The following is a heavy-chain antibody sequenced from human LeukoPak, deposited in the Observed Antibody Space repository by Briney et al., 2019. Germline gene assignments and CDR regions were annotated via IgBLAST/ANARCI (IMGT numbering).Heavy chain of an antibody. Sequence: GGSLRPSCAASGFTFSNAWMSWVRQAPGKGLEWVGRIKSKTDGGTTDYAAPEKGRFTISRDDLKNTLYLQMNSLKTEDTAVYYCTTDLWGGFDPWGQGTLVTVSS. CDR2: IKSKTDGGTT. V-gene: IGHV3-15*01. J-gene: IGHJ5*02. CDR1: GFTFSNAW. CDR3: TTDLWGGFDP. D-gene: IGHD2/OR15-2a*01.